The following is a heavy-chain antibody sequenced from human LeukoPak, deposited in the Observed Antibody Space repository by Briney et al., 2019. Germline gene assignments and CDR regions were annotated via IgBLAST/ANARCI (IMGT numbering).Heavy chain of an antibody. CDR3: ARALPYYGANSRWFDP. D-gene: IGHD4-23*01. CDR1: GYTFTTYA. Sequence: ASVKVSCKASGYTFTTYAMTWVRQAPGQGLEWMGWINTNTGNPAYAQGFTGRFVFSLDTSVSTAYLQISSLKAEDTAVYYCARALPYYGANSRWFDPWGQGTLVTVSS. J-gene: IGHJ5*02. CDR2: INTNTGNP. V-gene: IGHV7-4-1*02.